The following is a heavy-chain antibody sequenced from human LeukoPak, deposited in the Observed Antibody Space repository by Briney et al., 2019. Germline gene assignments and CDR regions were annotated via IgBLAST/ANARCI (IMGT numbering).Heavy chain of an antibody. CDR1: GGTFSSYA. V-gene: IGHV1-69*06. CDR2: IIPIFGTA. J-gene: IGHJ3*02. CDR3: ARIQDYGDPGDAFDI. D-gene: IGHD4-17*01. Sequence: AASVNVSCKAPGGTFSSYAISWVRQAPGQGLEWMGGIIPIFGTANYAQKFQGRVTITADKSTSTAYMELSSLRSEDTAVYYCARIQDYGDPGDAFDIWGQGTMVTVSS.